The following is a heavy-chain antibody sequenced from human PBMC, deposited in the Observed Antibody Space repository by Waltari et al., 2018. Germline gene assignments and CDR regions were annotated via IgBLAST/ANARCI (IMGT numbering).Heavy chain of an antibody. CDR2: IYYTGTT. CDR3: AKRIQQNGLDL. Sequence: QLQLQESGPGLVKPSETLSLTCSVSVGSISSSSYYWSWIRQPPGKGLEWIGSIYYTGTTYYNPSLKSRLTISVDTSKNQFSLKLTSVTAADTAVYYCAKRIQQNGLDLWGQGTTVIVS. CDR1: VGSISSSSYY. J-gene: IGHJ6*02. D-gene: IGHD1-1*01. V-gene: IGHV4-39*01.